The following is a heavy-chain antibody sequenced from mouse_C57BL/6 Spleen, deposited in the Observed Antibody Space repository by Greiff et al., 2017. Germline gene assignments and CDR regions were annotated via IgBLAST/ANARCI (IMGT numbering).Heavy chain of an antibody. Sequence: VQLQQSGPGLVAPSQSLSITCTVSGFSLTSYGVDWVRQSPGKGLEWLGVIWGVGSTNYNSALKSRLSISKDNSKSQVFLKMNSLQTDDTAMYYCASGYYGNPFAYWGQGTLVTVSA. CDR3: ASGYYGNPFAY. CDR2: IWGVGST. D-gene: IGHD2-1*01. V-gene: IGHV2-6*01. CDR1: GFSLTSYG. J-gene: IGHJ3*01.